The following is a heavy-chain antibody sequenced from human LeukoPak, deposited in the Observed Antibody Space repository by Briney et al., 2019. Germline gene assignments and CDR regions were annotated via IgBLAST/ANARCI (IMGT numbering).Heavy chain of an antibody. Sequence: GGSLRLSCAASGFTFSGYAMSWVRQASGKGLEWVSAISGGGGSTYYADSLKGRFTISRDNSKNTLYLQMNSLTAEDTAVYYCAKDRRGYCSSDSCYGDFDYWGQGTLVTVSS. V-gene: IGHV3-23*01. CDR2: ISGGGGST. CDR1: GFTFSGYA. D-gene: IGHD2-15*01. CDR3: AKDRRGYCSSDSCYGDFDY. J-gene: IGHJ4*02.